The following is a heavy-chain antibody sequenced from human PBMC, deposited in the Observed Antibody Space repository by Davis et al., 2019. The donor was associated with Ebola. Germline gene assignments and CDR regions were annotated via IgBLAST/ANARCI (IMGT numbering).Heavy chain of an antibody. CDR3: AKDDYHSGSPFDY. J-gene: IGHJ4*02. CDR1: GFSFSTYA. Sequence: GESLKISCAASGFSFSTYAMTWVRRAPGKGLEWVSAISTLGGSTYYADSVKGRFTISRDNSKNTLYLQMNSLRADDTAVYYCAKDDYHSGSPFDYWGQGTLVTVSS. CDR2: ISTLGGST. D-gene: IGHD1-26*01. V-gene: IGHV3-23*01.